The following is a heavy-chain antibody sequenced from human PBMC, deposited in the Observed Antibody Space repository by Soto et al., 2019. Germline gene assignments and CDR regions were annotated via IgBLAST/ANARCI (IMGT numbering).Heavy chain of an antibody. Sequence: EVQLVESGGGLVQPGGSLRLSCAASGYTLSDYSMNWVRQAPGQGLEWVSYFGASRKYIFYADSVRGRFTISRDDAKNSVYLQMTSLRDEDTAVYYCVRDHDWAFDIWGQGTLVTVSS. D-gene: IGHD3-9*01. J-gene: IGHJ3*02. CDR1: GYTLSDYS. V-gene: IGHV3-48*02. CDR2: FGASRKYI. CDR3: VRDHDWAFDI.